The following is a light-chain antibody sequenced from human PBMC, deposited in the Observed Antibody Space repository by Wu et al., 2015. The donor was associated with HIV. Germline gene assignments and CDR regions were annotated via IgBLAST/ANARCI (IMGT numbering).Light chain of an antibody. CDR2: GAF. CDR3: QQYNNWPPLT. CDR1: QSVRSN. V-gene: IGKV3-15*01. J-gene: IGKJ4*01. Sequence: EIVMTQSPATLSVSPGERVTLSCRASQSVRSNLAWYQQKSGQPPRLLIYGAFTRATGIPARFSGSGSGTEFALTISSLQSEDFAVYYCQQYNNWPPLTFGGGTKVEIK.